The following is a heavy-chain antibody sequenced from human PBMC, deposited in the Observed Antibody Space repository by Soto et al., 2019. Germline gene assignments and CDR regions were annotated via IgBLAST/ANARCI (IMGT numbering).Heavy chain of an antibody. CDR3: ARWKAEAGQYGMDV. CDR1: GGSISSSNW. J-gene: IGHJ6*02. V-gene: IGHV4-4*02. CDR2: IYHSGST. Sequence: SETLSLTYAVSGGSISSSNWWSWVRQPPGKGLEWIGEIYHSGSTNYNPSLKSRVTISVDKSKNQFSLKLSSVTAADTAVYYCARWKAEAGQYGMDVWGQGTTVTVSS. D-gene: IGHD6-13*01.